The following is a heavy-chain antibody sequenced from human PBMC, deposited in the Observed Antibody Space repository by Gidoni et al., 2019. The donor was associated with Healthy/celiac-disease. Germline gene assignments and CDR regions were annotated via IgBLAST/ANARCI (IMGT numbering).Heavy chain of an antibody. Sequence: EVQLLESGGGLVQPGGSLRLSCAASGFTFSSYAMSWVRQAPGKGLEWVSAISGSGGSTYYADSVKGRFTISRDNSKNTLYLQMNSLRAEDTAVYYCAKQDGPYYYDSSGTPDYWGQGTLVTVSS. V-gene: IGHV3-23*01. D-gene: IGHD3-22*01. CDR1: GFTFSSYA. CDR2: ISGSGGST. CDR3: AKQDGPYYYDSSGTPDY. J-gene: IGHJ4*02.